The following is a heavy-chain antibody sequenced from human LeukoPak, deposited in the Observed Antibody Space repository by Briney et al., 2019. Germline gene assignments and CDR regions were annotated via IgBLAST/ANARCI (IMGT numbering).Heavy chain of an antibody. Sequence: VSVKVSCKASGYTFTSYGISWVRQAPGQGLEWMGWISAYNGNTNYAQKLQGRVTMTTDTSTSTAYMELRSLRSDDTAVYYCARDKPRYYYDSSGPHHDAFDIWGQGTMVTVSS. CDR1: GYTFTSYG. J-gene: IGHJ3*02. V-gene: IGHV1-18*01. D-gene: IGHD3-22*01. CDR3: ARDKPRYYYDSSGPHHDAFDI. CDR2: ISAYNGNT.